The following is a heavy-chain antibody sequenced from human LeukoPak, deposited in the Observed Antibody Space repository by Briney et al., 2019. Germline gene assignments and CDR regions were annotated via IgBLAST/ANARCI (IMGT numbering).Heavy chain of an antibody. D-gene: IGHD3-10*01. V-gene: IGHV3-53*01. CDR3: ARVGNFLWFGEDNY. J-gene: IGHJ4*02. Sequence: GGSLRLSCAASGFIVSSNDMSWVRQAPGKGLEWVSVIYTDATTYYADSVKGRFTISRDNSKNTLYLQMNSLRAEDTAVYYCARVGNFLWFGEDNYWGQGTLVTVSS. CDR2: IYTDATT. CDR1: GFIVSSND.